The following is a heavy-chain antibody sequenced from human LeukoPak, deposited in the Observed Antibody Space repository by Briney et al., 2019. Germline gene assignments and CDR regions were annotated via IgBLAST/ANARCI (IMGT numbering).Heavy chain of an antibody. CDR3: ARGRDRSKAGDH. Sequence: PSETLSLTCAVYGGSCDDYYCSWIRQPPGKRLEWIGEIHPSGIFYYNSSLMSRVTISIDTSKSQFSLRLTSVTAADTGFYYCARGRDRSKAGDHWGQGSLVTVSS. D-gene: IGHD5-24*01. CDR1: GGSCDDYY. V-gene: IGHV4-34*01. CDR2: IHPSGIF. J-gene: IGHJ4*02.